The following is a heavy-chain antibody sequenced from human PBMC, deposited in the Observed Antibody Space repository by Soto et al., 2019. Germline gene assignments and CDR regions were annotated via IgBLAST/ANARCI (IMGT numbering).Heavy chain of an antibody. Sequence: SETLSLTCTVSGGSISSYYWSWIRQPPGKGLEWIGYIYYSGSTNYNPSLKSRVTISVDTSKNQFSLKLSSVTAADTAVYYCARGDFVNWNDDPAFDYWGQGTLVTVSS. D-gene: IGHD1-1*01. CDR1: GGSISSYY. V-gene: IGHV4-59*01. J-gene: IGHJ4*02. CDR2: IYYSGST. CDR3: ARGDFVNWNDDPAFDY.